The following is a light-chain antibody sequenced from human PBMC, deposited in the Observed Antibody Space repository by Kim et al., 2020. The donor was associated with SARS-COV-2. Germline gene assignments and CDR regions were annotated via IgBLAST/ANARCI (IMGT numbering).Light chain of an antibody. CDR3: YSAADNNYV. CDR1: VLAKKY. J-gene: IGLJ1*01. Sequence: SVSPGQTAGITCSGDVLAKKYARWFQQKPGQAPVLVIYKDSERPSGIPERFSGASSGTTVTLTISGAQVEDEADYYCYSAADNNYVFGTGTKVTVL. CDR2: KDS. V-gene: IGLV3-27*01.